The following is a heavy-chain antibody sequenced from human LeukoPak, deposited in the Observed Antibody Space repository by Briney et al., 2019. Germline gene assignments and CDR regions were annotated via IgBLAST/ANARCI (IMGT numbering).Heavy chain of an antibody. CDR1: GVTFSDHW. CDR2: INQDGSEK. D-gene: IGHD7-27*01. V-gene: IGHV3-7*01. Sequence: GGSLRLSCAASGVTFSDHWMTWVRQTPGKGLEWVAHINQDGSEKHFVDSVEGRFTISRDNDNNSMSLQMNKLRVEDTAVYYCARGATGAYWDWFDPWGQGTLVTVSS. CDR3: ARGATGAYWDWFDP. J-gene: IGHJ5*02.